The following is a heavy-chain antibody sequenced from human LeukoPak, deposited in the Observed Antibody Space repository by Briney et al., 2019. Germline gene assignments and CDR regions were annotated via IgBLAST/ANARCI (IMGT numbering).Heavy chain of an antibody. CDR1: GYTFTGYY. CDR2: INPNSGGT. CDR3: AEGVGATGSAFDI. J-gene: IGHJ3*02. Sequence: ASVKVSCKASGYTFTGYYMHWVRQAPGQGLEWMGWINPNSGGTNYAQKFQGRVTMTRDTSISTAYMELSRLRSDDTAVYYCAEGVGATGSAFDIWGQGTMVTVSS. D-gene: IGHD1-26*01. V-gene: IGHV1-2*02.